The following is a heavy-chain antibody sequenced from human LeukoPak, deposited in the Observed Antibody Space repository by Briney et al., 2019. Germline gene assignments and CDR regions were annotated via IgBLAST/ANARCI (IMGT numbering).Heavy chain of an antibody. CDR2: IYTSGST. Sequence: SQTLSLTCTVSGGSISSGSYYWSWIRQPAGKGLEWIGRIYTSGSTNYNPSLKSRVTISVDTSKNQFSLKLSSVTAADTAVYYCARGDSWWREDYWGQGTLVTVSS. D-gene: IGHD2-15*01. V-gene: IGHV4-61*02. CDR1: GGSISSGSYY. J-gene: IGHJ4*02. CDR3: ARGDSWWREDY.